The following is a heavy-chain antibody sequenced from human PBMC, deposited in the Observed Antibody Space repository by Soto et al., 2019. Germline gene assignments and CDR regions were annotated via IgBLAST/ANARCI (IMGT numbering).Heavy chain of an antibody. J-gene: IGHJ3*01. Sequence: EVQLLESGGGLVQPGGSLRLSCAASGFDFSSYVLSWVRQAPGEGLEWVSIISSSGGTTYYADSVKARFTVSRDNSKNTLYLQMNSLRAEDTATFFCARDKGWRGAFDLWGQGTMVTVSS. CDR2: ISSSGGTT. D-gene: IGHD2-15*01. V-gene: IGHV3-23*01. CDR3: ARDKGWRGAFDL. CDR1: GFDFSSYV.